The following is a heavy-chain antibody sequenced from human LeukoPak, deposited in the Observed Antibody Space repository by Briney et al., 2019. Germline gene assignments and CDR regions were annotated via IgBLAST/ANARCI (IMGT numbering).Heavy chain of an antibody. J-gene: IGHJ4*02. CDR2: TYYSSKWYN. V-gene: IGHV6-1*01. CDR3: ARRRYYRYTGYFDY. D-gene: IGHD3-16*02. CDR1: GDSVSSDSSA. Sequence: SQTLSLTCAISGDSVSSDSSARNWFRQSPSRGLEWLGRTYYSSKWYNDYAVSVKSRITINPDTSKNQFSLQLNSVIPEDTAVYYCARRRYYRYTGYFDYWGQGTPVTVSS.